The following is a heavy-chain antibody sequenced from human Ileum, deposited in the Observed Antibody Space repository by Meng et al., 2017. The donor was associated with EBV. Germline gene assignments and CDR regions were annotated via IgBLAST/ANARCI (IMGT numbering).Heavy chain of an antibody. Sequence: QLQLQESGPGLVKPSATLSLTCAVSGGAISRSGWWSWVRQPPGKGLEWIGETSHSGSTNYSPSLKSRVTISLDKSKNQLSLKLNSVTAADTAVYYCASSDYYRSDYWGQGTLVTVSS. CDR1: GGAISRSGW. D-gene: IGHD3-22*01. V-gene: IGHV4-4*02. CDR2: TSHSGST. J-gene: IGHJ4*02. CDR3: ASSDYYRSDY.